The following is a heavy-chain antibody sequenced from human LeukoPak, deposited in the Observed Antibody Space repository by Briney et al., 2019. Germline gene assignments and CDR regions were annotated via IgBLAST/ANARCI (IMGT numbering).Heavy chain of an antibody. J-gene: IGHJ5*02. CDR1: GGSFSGYD. D-gene: IGHD3-10*01. CDR3: ARVRITMVRGAPVWFDP. V-gene: IGHV4-59*10. CDR2: IYTSGST. Sequence: KTSETLSLTRAVYGGSFSGYDWSWLRQPAGKGLEWIGRIYTSGSTNYNPSLKSRVTISVDTFKNQFSLKLSSVSAAVTAVYYCARVRITMVRGAPVWFDPWGQGTLVTVSS.